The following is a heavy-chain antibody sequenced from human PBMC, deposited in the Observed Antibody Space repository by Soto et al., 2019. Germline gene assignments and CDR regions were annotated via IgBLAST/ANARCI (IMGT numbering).Heavy chain of an antibody. J-gene: IGHJ4*02. V-gene: IGHV4-59*01. CDR1: GGSISNYY. D-gene: IGHD6-19*01. CDR3: ATVGYSSGRSYFDY. Sequence: SETLSLTCSVSGGSISNYYWSWIRQPPGKRLEWIGFVHYTGSTSYNPSLESRVTISLDTSKNQFSLKLSSVTAADSAVYYCATVGYSSGRSYFDYWGQGTLVTVSS. CDR2: VHYTGST.